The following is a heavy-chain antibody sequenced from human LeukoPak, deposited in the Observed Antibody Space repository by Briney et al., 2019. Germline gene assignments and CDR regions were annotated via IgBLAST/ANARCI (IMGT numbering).Heavy chain of an antibody. CDR2: IYTSGST. CDR3: ARDLVAFDY. CDR1: GDSISSYY. D-gene: IGHD2-15*01. V-gene: IGHV4-4*07. J-gene: IGHJ4*02. Sequence: SETLSLTCTVSGDSISSYYWSWIRQPAGKGLEWIRRIYTSGSTNYNPSLKSRVTMSLDMSKNQFSLKLNSVTAADTAVYYCARDLVAFDYWGQGALVIVSS.